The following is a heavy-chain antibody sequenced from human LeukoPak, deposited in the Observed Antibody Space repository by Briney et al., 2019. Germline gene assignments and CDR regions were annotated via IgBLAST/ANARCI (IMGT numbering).Heavy chain of an antibody. Sequence: PSETLSLTCAVYGGSFSGYYWSWIRQPPGKGLEWIGEINHSGSTNCNPSLKSRVTISVDTSKNQFSLKLSSVTAADTAVYYCARASNYDFWSGYYTIDYWGQGTLVTVSS. CDR3: ARASNYDFWSGYYTIDY. J-gene: IGHJ4*02. V-gene: IGHV4-34*01. CDR1: GGSFSGYY. CDR2: INHSGST. D-gene: IGHD3-3*01.